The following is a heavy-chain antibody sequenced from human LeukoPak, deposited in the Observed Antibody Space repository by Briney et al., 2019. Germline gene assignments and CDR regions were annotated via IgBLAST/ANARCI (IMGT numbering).Heavy chain of an antibody. CDR3: ARDYWDCSSTSCYVLGHYYYYYGMDV. Sequence: GGSLRLSCVASGYTFSRYWMSWVRQIPGKGPEWVASIKEDGSEKNYADSVKGRFTISRDNSKNTLYLQMNSLRAEDTAVYYCARDYWDCSSTSCYVLGHYYYYYGMDVWGQGTTVTVSS. D-gene: IGHD2-2*01. J-gene: IGHJ6*02. V-gene: IGHV3-7*01. CDR2: IKEDGSEK. CDR1: GYTFSRYW.